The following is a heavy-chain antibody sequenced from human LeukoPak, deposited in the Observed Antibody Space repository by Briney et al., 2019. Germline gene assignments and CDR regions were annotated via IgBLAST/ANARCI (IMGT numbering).Heavy chain of an antibody. V-gene: IGHV4-34*01. CDR3: ARAPNWYYYYYMDV. CDR2: INHSGST. J-gene: IGHJ6*03. CDR1: GGSFSGYY. D-gene: IGHD5-24*01. Sequence: SETLSLTCAVYGGSFSGYYWSWIRQPPGKGLEWIGEINHSGSTNYNPSLKSRVTISVDTSKNQFSLKLSSVTAADTAVYYCARAPNWYYYYYMDVWGKGTTVTVSS.